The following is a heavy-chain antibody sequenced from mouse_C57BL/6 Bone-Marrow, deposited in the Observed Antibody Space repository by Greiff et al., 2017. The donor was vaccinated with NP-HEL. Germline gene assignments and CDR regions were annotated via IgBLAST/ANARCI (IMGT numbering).Heavy chain of an antibody. J-gene: IGHJ4*01. CDR3: ARYDYGSPGYAMDY. V-gene: IGHV1-75*01. Sequence: VQLVESGPELVKPGASVKISCKASGYTFTDYYINWVKQRPGQGLEWIGWIFPGSGSTYYNEKFKGKATLTVDKSSSTAYMLLSSLTSEDSAVYFCARYDYGSPGYAMDYWGQGTSVTVSS. CDR1: GYTFTDYY. CDR2: IFPGSGST. D-gene: IGHD1-1*01.